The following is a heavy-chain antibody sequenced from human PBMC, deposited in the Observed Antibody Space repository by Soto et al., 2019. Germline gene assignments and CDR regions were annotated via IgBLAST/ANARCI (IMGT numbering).Heavy chain of an antibody. V-gene: IGHV1-18*01. Sequence: QVHLVQSGAAVKKPGASVKVSCQASGYAFTTYGITWVRQAPGQGLEWMGWISAHNGNTNYAQKLQGRVTVTRDTSTSPAYRELRSLRSDDTAVYYCARGRYGDYWGQGALVTVSS. CDR3: ARGRYGDY. CDR2: ISAHNGNT. D-gene: IGHD1-1*01. CDR1: GYAFTTYG. J-gene: IGHJ4*02.